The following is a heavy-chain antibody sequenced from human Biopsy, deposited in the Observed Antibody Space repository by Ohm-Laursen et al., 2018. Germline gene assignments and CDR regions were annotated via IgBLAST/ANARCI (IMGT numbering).Heavy chain of an antibody. CDR3: ARVDRYNFDHYIMDA. CDR1: GDSIARYY. Sequence: GTLSLTCTVSGDSIARYYWTWIRRSPGKGLEWIAYIYYSGRPNYNPPLNGRVFISVDRSRNQFFLKLTSATAADTAIYYSARVDRYNFDHYIMDAWGRGTTVTVSS. D-gene: IGHD1-20*01. V-gene: IGHV4-59*01. J-gene: IGHJ6*02. CDR2: IYYSGRP.